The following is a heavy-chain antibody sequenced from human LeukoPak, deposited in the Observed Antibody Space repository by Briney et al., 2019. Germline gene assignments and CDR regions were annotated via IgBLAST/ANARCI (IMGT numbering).Heavy chain of an antibody. Sequence: GASEKVSCKASGYTFTSYGISWVRQAPGQGLEWMGWISAYNGNTNYAQKLQGRVTMTTDTSTSTAYMELRSLRSDDTAVYYCARDSIGTYYYGSGSYNVYWGQGTLVTVSS. CDR2: ISAYNGNT. CDR3: ARDSIGTYYYGSGSYNVY. CDR1: GYTFTSYG. J-gene: IGHJ4*02. D-gene: IGHD3-10*01. V-gene: IGHV1-18*01.